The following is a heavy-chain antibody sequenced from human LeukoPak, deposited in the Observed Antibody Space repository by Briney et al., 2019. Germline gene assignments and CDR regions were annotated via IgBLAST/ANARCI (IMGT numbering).Heavy chain of an antibody. D-gene: IGHD1-26*01. CDR1: GGSFSGYY. CDR3: ARGRQGATYFDY. Sequence: SSETLSLTCAVYGGSFSGYYWSWIRQPPGKGLEWIGEINHCGSTNYNPSLKSRVTISVDTSKNQFSLKLSSVTAADTAVYYCARGRQGATYFDYWGQGTLVTVSS. V-gene: IGHV4-34*01. CDR2: INHCGST. J-gene: IGHJ4*02.